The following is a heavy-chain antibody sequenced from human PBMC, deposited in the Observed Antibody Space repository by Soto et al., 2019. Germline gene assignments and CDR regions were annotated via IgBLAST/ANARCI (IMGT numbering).Heavy chain of an antibody. CDR1: GYTFTSYG. D-gene: IGHD6-19*01. V-gene: IGHV1-18*01. Sequence: QVQLVQSGAEVKKPGASVKVSCKASGYTFTSYGISGVRQAPGQGLEWMGWINAYNGNTNYAQKFQGRVTMTTHTDTSTAYMELRSLRSDDTAVYYCARDPVAGTYFDYWGQGTLVTVSS. CDR3: ARDPVAGTYFDY. CDR2: INAYNGNT. J-gene: IGHJ4*02.